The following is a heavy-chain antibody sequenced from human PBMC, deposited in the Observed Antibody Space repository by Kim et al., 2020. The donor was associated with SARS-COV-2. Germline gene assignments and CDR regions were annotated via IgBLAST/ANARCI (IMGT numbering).Heavy chain of an antibody. J-gene: IGHJ4*01. CDR1: GLNFSSRW. CDR2: IKSDGSDI. Sequence: GGSLRLSCVASGLNFSSRWMHWVRQSPGKGLVWVSRIKSDGSDIIYADSVKGRFTISRDNAKNTLYLQMNSLRAEDTAVYYYASDPDYGGYSRKDYWGRGTLFTISS. V-gene: IGHV3-74*01. CDR3: ASDPDYGGYSRKDY. D-gene: IGHD4-17*01.